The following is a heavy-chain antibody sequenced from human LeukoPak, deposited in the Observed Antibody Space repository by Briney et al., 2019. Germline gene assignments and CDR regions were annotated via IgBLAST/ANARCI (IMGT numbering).Heavy chain of an antibody. D-gene: IGHD3-10*01. J-gene: IGHJ4*01. CDR3: VVGYGSGPENFIL. V-gene: IGHV3-74*01. CDR2: ISGVGGVT. CDR1: GFTFSEYY. Sequence: GGSLRLSCAASGFTFSEYYMHWVGPAAGRGMVWVSRISGVGGVTHYAGPAEGRLPLSRENVIDTVFLQMNSLRAEDTAVYYCVVGYGSGPENFILWGQETLFTVSS.